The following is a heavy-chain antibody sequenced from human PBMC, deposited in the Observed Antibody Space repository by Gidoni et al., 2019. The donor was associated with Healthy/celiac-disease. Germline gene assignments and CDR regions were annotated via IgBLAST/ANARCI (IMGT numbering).Heavy chain of an antibody. CDR1: GGSISSSNW. J-gene: IGHJ5*02. Sequence: QVQLQESGPGLVKPSGTLSLTCAVSGGSISSSNWWSWVRQPPGQGLEWIGEIYHSGSTNYNPSLKSRVTISVDKSKNQFSLKLSSVTAADTAVYYCARGLHYYDSSGYSPAFDPWGQGTLVTVSS. V-gene: IGHV4-4*02. D-gene: IGHD3-22*01. CDR2: IYHSGST. CDR3: ARGLHYYDSSGYSPAFDP.